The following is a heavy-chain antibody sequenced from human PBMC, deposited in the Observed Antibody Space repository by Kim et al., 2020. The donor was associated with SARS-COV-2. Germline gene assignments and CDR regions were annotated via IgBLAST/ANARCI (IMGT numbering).Heavy chain of an antibody. V-gene: IGHV4-31*03. D-gene: IGHD3-10*01. CDR3: ARVRYGSGSYNDY. CDR1: GGSISSGGYY. Sequence: SETLSLTCTVSGGSISSGGYYWGWIRQHPGKGLEWIGYIYYSGGTYYNPSLKSRVTISVDTSKNQFSLKLSSVTAADTAVYYCARVRYGSGSYNDYWGQGNLVTVSS. J-gene: IGHJ4*02. CDR2: IYYSGGT.